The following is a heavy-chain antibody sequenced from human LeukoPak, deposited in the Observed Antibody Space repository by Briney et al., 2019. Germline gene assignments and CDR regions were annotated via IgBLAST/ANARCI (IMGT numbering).Heavy chain of an antibody. V-gene: IGHV3-48*01. CDR3: ARVDGPTVFVYYLDF. Sequence: GGSLRLSCVTSGFVFSSRGMVWARQAPGNGLEWVSYISPRGETIYYADSVKGRFTFSRDNAKSSMFLQMESLRVEDTAKYYCARVDGPTVFVYYLDFWGQGTLATVSS. CDR1: GFVFSSRG. CDR2: ISPRGETI. D-gene: IGHD3-10*02. J-gene: IGHJ4*02.